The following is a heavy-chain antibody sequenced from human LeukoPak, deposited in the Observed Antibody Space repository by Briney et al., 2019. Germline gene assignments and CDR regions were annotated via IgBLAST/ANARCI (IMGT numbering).Heavy chain of an antibody. J-gene: IGHJ4*02. D-gene: IGHD3-16*01. V-gene: IGHV3-43*02. CDR1: GLNFDDSA. Sequence: GGSLRLSCVASGLNFDDSAMHWVRQAPGKGLEWVSLISADGGSTFSAESVKGRFSISRDNGKTYMCLQMNSLRSEDTAMYYCAKESGKFDHWGQGTLVAVSS. CDR3: AKESGKFDH. CDR2: ISADGGST.